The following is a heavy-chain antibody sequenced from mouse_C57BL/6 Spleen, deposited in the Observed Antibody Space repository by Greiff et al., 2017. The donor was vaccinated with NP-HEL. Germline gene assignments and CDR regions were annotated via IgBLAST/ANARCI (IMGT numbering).Heavy chain of an antibody. CDR1: GYTFTDYN. Sequence: EVQLQQSGPELVKPGASVKIPCKASGYTFTDYNMDWVKQSHGKSLEWIGDINPNNGGTIYNQKFKGKATLTVDKSSSTAYMELRSLTSEDTAVYYCARIPLYYINSYYAMDYWGQGTSVTVSS. D-gene: IGHD2-5*01. V-gene: IGHV1-18*01. CDR2: INPNNGGT. CDR3: ARIPLYYINSYYAMDY. J-gene: IGHJ4*01.